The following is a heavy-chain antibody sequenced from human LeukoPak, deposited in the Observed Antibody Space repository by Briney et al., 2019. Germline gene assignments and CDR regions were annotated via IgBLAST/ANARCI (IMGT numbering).Heavy chain of an antibody. J-gene: IGHJ4*02. CDR1: GFTFSSYG. V-gene: IGHV3-33*01. D-gene: IGHD6-19*01. CDR2: IWYDGSNK. CDR3: AAKLAVAGTCDY. Sequence: GRSLRLSCAASGFTFSSYGMHWVRQAPGKGLEWVAVIWYDGSNKYYADSVKGRFTISKDNSKNTLYLQMNSLRAGDTAAYYCAAKLAVAGTCDYWGQGTLVTVSS.